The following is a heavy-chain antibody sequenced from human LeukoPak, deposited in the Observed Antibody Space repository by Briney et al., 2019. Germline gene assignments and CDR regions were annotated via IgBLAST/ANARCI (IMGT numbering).Heavy chain of an antibody. D-gene: IGHD5-18*01. CDR3: ARGGYSYGSVKDFDY. CDR1: GFTFSSYA. CDR2: ISYDGSNK. V-gene: IGHV3-30-3*01. Sequence: GRSLRLSCAASGFTFSSYAMHWVRQAPGKGLEWVAVISYDGSNKYYADSMKGRFTISRDNSKNTLYLQMNSLRAEDTAVYYCARGGYSYGSVKDFDYWGQGTLVTVSS. J-gene: IGHJ4*02.